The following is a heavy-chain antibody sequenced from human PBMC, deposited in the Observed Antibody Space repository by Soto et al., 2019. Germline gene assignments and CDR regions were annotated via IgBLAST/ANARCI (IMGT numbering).Heavy chain of an antibody. V-gene: IGHV3-64*01. J-gene: IGHJ4*02. Sequence: EVQLAESGGGMVQPGGSLRLSCVASGFTFSSYDMHWVRQAPGKGLEYVSSISSNGGTTYYGNSVKGRFTISRDNSKNTLXLQXGSLRAEDMAVYYCVRRVSGNYDYWGQGTLVTVSS. CDR3: VRRVSGNYDY. CDR1: GFTFSSYD. CDR2: ISSNGGTT. D-gene: IGHD1-7*01.